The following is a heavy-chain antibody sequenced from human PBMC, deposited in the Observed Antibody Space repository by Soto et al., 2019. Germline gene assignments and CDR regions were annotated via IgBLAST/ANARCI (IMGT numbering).Heavy chain of an antibody. CDR1: GYTFTSYG. V-gene: IGHV1-18*01. Sequence: ASVKVSCKASGYTFTSYGISWVRKAPGQGLEWMGWISAYNGNANYAQKFQGRVTMTTDTSTSTAYMELRSLRSDDTAVYYCARTPNEWLLGLDWGQGTTVTVAS. D-gene: IGHD3-3*01. CDR3: ARTPNEWLLGLD. J-gene: IGHJ6*02. CDR2: ISAYNGNA.